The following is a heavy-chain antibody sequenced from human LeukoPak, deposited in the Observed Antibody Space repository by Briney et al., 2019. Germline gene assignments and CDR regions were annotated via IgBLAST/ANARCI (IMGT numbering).Heavy chain of an antibody. CDR1: GFTFPSYA. V-gene: IGHV3-23*01. Sequence: GGSLRLSCAASGFTFPSYAMSWVRQAPGRGLEWIAAISGGGSHSWHADSVKGRFTISSDNSRDTLYLQMNSLRVDDTAVYYCARGSAWACHGVRCYPLDSWGQGALVTVSS. CDR2: ISGGGSHS. J-gene: IGHJ4*02. CDR3: ARGSAWACHGVRCYPLDS. D-gene: IGHD2-8*01.